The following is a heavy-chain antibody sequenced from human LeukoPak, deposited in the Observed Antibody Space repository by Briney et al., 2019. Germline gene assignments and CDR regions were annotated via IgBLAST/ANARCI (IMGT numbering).Heavy chain of an antibody. CDR1: GFTFSSYA. Sequence: GGSLRLSCAASGFTFSSYAMSWVRQAPGKGLEWVSVIYSGGSTYYADSVKGRFTISRDNSKNTLYLQMNSLRAEDTAVYYCARGRIAAAGLFDYWGQGTLVTVSP. J-gene: IGHJ4*02. V-gene: IGHV3-53*01. D-gene: IGHD6-13*01. CDR2: IYSGGST. CDR3: ARGRIAAAGLFDY.